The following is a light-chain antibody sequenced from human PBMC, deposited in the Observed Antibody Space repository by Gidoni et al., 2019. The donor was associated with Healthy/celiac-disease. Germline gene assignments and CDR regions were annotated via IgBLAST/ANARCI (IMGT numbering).Light chain of an antibody. CDR3: NSRDSSGNHLAV. J-gene: IGLJ1*01. CDR1: SLRSYY. CDR2: GKN. V-gene: IGLV3-19*01. Sequence: SSELPQDHAVSVALGQTVRITCQGDSLRSYYASWYQQKPGQAPVLVIYGKNNRPSGIPDRFSGSSSGNTASLTITGAQAEDEADYYCNSRDSSGNHLAVFGTGTKVTVL.